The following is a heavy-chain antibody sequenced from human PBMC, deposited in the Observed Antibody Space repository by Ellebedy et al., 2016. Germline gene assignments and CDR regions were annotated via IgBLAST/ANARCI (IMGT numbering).Heavy chain of an antibody. V-gene: IGHV1-2*02. Sequence: ASVKVSCXASGYTFTGYYMHWVRQAPGQGLEWMGWINPNSGGTNYAQKFQGRVTMTRDTSISTAYMELSRLRSDDTAVYYCARSPIVVVPAAKNWFNPWGQGTLVTVSS. J-gene: IGHJ5*02. CDR3: ARSPIVVVPAAKNWFNP. CDR2: INPNSGGT. CDR1: GYTFTGYY. D-gene: IGHD2-2*01.